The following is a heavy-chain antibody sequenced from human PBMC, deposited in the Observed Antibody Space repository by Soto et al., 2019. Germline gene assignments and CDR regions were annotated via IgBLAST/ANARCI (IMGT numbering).Heavy chain of an antibody. Sequence: EVPLLESGGDLVQPGGSLRISCAASGFTFSRYAMTWVRQAPGKGLEWVATVIGSGGNRFYADSVRGRFIISRDNSENTLYLEMNSLRVDDTAVYYCSRDMYCSSGRCPAPGWGQGTLVTVSS. CDR2: VIGSGGNR. J-gene: IGHJ1*01. CDR3: SRDMYCSSGRCPAPG. CDR1: GFTFSRYA. D-gene: IGHD2-15*01. V-gene: IGHV3-23*01.